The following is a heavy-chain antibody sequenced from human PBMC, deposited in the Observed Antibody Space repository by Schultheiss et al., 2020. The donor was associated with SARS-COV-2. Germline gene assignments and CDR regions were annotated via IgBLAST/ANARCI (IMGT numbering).Heavy chain of an antibody. J-gene: IGHJ5*02. V-gene: IGHV1-69*13. CDR1: GGTFSSYA. CDR3: ARDYGLYCSGGSCYSSGGFDP. CDR2: IIPIFGTA. D-gene: IGHD2-15*01. Sequence: SVKVSCKASGGTFSSYAISWVRQAPGQGLEWMGGIIPIFGTANYAQKFQGRVTITADESTSTAYMELSSLRSEDTAVYYCARDYGLYCSGGSCYSSGGFDPWGQGTLVTVSS.